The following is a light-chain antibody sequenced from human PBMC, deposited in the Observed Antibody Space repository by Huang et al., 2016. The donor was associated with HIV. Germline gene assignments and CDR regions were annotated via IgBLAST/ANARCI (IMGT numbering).Light chain of an antibody. CDR1: QGLLYREKIY. Sequence: IVMTQTPLSLSVTPGQPASISCKSSQGLLYREKIYLYWYLQKPGQSPQLLMYELSNRFSGVPDRFSGRGSPTDFTLKISRVETEDVGVYYCMQGKQLPYTFGQGTRLEIK. J-gene: IGKJ2*01. CDR2: ELS. CDR3: MQGKQLPYT. V-gene: IGKV2-29*02.